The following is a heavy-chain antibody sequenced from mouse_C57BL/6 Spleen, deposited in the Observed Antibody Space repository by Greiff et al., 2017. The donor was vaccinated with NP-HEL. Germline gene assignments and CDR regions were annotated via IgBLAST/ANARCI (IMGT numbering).Heavy chain of an antibody. CDR3: ARASSTMVTTPFAY. D-gene: IGHD2-2*01. Sequence: EVHLVESGGGLVKPGGSLKLSCAASGFTFSSYAMSWVRQTPEKRLEWVATISDGGSYTYYPDHVKGRFTITRDNAKNNLDLQMSHLKSEDTAMYYCARASSTMVTTPFAYWGQGTLVTVSA. J-gene: IGHJ3*01. CDR1: GFTFSSYA. V-gene: IGHV5-4*01. CDR2: ISDGGSYT.